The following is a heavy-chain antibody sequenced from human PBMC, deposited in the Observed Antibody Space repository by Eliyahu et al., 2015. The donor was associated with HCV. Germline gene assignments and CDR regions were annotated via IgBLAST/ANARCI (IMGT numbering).Heavy chain of an antibody. CDR3: AEDGRGYWDLDAFDI. V-gene: IGHV3-33*06. Sequence: QVQLVESGGGVVQPGRSLRLSCAASGFTFSSYGMXWVRQAPGKGLEWVAVIWYDGSNKYYVDSVKGRFTISRDNSKNTLYLQMNSLRAEDTAMYYCAEDGRGYWDLDAFDIWGQGTMVTVSS. CDR2: IWYDGSNK. D-gene: IGHD1-26*01. J-gene: IGHJ3*02. CDR1: GFTFSSYG.